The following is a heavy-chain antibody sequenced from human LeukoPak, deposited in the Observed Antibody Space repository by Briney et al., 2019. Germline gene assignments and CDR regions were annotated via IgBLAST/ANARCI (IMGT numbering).Heavy chain of an antibody. J-gene: IGHJ4*02. CDR1: GDSVSSNSVA. CDR2: TYYRSKWHN. V-gene: IGHV6-1*01. Sequence: SQTLSLTCAISGDSVSSNSVAWNWIRQSPSRGLEWLGRTYYRSKWHNDYTGSVKSRITINPDTSKNQFSLQLNSVTPEDTAVYYCAREVAGRKDYWGQGTLVTVSS. D-gene: IGHD6-19*01. CDR3: AREVAGRKDY.